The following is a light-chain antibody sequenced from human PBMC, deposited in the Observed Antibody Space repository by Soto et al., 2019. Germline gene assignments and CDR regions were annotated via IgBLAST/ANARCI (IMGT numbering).Light chain of an antibody. CDR3: QQGHNWPLT. Sequence: EIVMTQSPATLSVSPGERATLSCRASQSISTELACSQQKPGQPPRLLIYSASTRATGVPARFTCSGSGSEFTLTISGLQSEDFAVYYCQQGHNWPLTFGQGTRLEI. V-gene: IGKV3-15*01. CDR1: QSISTE. J-gene: IGKJ2*01. CDR2: SAS.